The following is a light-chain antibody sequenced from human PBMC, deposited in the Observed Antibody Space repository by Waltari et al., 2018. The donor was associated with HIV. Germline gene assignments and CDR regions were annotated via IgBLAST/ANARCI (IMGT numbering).Light chain of an antibody. J-gene: IGLJ2*01. CDR1: SSNIASNT. CDR3: AAWDDSLNALL. Sequence: QSVLTQPPSTSATPWQGVTISCSGRSSNIASNTLNWYQQLPGTAPKLLIYSNNQRPSGGPDRCSGSKSGTSASLAMSGLQAEEEADYYCAAWDDSLNALLFGGGTKLTVL. CDR2: SNN. V-gene: IGLV1-44*01.